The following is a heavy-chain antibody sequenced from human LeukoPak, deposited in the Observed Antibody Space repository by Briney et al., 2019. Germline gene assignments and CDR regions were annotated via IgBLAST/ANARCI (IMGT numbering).Heavy chain of an antibody. Sequence: ASVKVSCKASGGTFSSYAISWVRQAPGQGLEWMGIINPSGGSTSYAQKFQGRVTMTRDTSTSTVYMELSSLRSEDTAVYYCARTTVVTPGQGFDYWGQGTLVTVSS. CDR1: GGTFSSYA. D-gene: IGHD4-23*01. J-gene: IGHJ4*02. CDR2: INPSGGST. CDR3: ARTTVVTPGQGFDY. V-gene: IGHV1-46*01.